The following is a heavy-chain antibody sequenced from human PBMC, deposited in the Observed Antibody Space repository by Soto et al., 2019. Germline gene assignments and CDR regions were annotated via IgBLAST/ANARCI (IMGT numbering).Heavy chain of an antibody. J-gene: IGHJ4*02. CDR2: IKSKTDGGTT. CDR3: TTGDYVFIYFDY. D-gene: IGHD4-17*01. CDR1: GFTFSNAW. Sequence: GGSLRLSCAASGFTFSNAWMSWVRQAPGKGLEWVGRIKSKTDGGTTDYAAPVKGRFTISRDDSKNTLYLQMNSLKTEDTAVYYCTTGDYVFIYFDYWGQGTLVTVSS. V-gene: IGHV3-15*01.